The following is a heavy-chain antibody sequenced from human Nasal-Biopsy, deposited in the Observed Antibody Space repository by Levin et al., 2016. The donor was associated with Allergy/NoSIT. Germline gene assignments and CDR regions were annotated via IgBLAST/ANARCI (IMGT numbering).Heavy chain of an antibody. CDR3: GRVPTAATGMGIDY. Sequence: GESLKISCAASGFTFSSYWMHWVRQAPGKGLVWVSRIKTDGSETNYADSVKGRFTISRDNAKNKVYLQMNSLGAGDTAVYYCGRVPTAATGMGIDYWGQGTLVTVSS. V-gene: IGHV3-74*01. CDR1: GFTFSSYW. CDR2: IKTDGSET. J-gene: IGHJ4*02. D-gene: IGHD6-13*01.